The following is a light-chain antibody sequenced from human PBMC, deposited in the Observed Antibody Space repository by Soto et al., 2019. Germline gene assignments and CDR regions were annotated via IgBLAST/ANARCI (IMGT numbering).Light chain of an antibody. CDR2: GVS. V-gene: IGKV3-15*01. J-gene: IGKJ2*01. CDR1: QSMSGE. Sequence: EIVMTQSPATLSVSPGERATLSCSASQSMSGELAWYQQRPGQPPRLIIYGVSTRATGVPDRFSGSGSGSDFTRTISGLQSEYFAVYCCQQGHAWPLTVGQGT. CDR3: QQGHAWPLT.